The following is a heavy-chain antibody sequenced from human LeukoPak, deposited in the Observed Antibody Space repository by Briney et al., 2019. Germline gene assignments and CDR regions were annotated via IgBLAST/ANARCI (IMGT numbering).Heavy chain of an antibody. CDR1: GGSISSYY. V-gene: IGHV4-59*01. CDR3: ARARYVNSFYAFDI. J-gene: IGHJ3*02. D-gene: IGHD3-9*01. Sequence: SETLSLTCAVSGGSISSYYWSWIRLPPGKGLEWIGYLSKSGNTNYSPSLKSRVTVFGDTSKNQFFLKLSSVTAADTAVYYCARARYVNSFYAFDIWGQGTLVTVSS. CDR2: LSKSGNT.